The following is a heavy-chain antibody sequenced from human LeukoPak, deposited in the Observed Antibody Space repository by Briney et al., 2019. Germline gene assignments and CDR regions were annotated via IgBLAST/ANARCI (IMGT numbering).Heavy chain of an antibody. V-gene: IGHV3-23*01. D-gene: IGHD5-12*01. CDR1: GFTFNSYW. CDR2: ISGGGGST. CDR3: AKEDFYSGYDYGGGAAFDY. J-gene: IGHJ4*02. Sequence: PGGSLRLSCAASGFTFNSYWMSWVRQAPGKGLEWLSGISGGGGSTYYADSVKGRFTISRDNSKNTLHLEMNSLRAEDTAVYYCAKEDFYSGYDYGGGAAFDYWGQGTLVTVSS.